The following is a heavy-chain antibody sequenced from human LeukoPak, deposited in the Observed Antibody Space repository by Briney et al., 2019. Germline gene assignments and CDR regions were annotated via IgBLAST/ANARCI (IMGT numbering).Heavy chain of an antibody. CDR3: ARESEVRWELDY. CDR1: GGTFSSYA. Sequence: GASVKVSCKASGGTFSSYAISWVRQAPGQGLEWMGGIIPIFGTANYAQKFQGRVTMTRDTSTSTVYMELSSLRSEDTAVYYCARESEVRWELDYWGQGTLVTVSS. CDR2: IIPIFGTA. J-gene: IGHJ4*02. D-gene: IGHD1-26*01. V-gene: IGHV1-69*05.